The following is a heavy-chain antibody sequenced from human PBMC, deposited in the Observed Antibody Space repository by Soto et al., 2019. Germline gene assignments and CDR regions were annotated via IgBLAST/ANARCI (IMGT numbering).Heavy chain of an antibody. V-gene: IGHV1-18*01. CDR2: ISAYNGNT. D-gene: IGHD2-2*01. J-gene: IGHJ3*02. CDR1: GYTFTSYG. CDR3: GRGSEDCSSTSCYELWAFDI. Sequence: ASVKVSCKASGYTFTSYGISWVRQAPGQGLEWMGWISAYNGNTNYAQKLQGRVTMTTDTSTSTAYMELRSLRSDDTAVYYCGRGSEDCSSTSCYELWAFDIWGQGTMVTVSS.